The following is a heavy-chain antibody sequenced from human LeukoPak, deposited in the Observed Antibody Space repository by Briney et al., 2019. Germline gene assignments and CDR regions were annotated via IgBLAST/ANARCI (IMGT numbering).Heavy chain of an antibody. CDR3: ARRVALYGSGPYYYYYYGMDV. CDR1: GFTFSSYA. Sequence: GSLRLSCAASGFTFSSYAMSWVRQAPGKGLEWIGSIYYSGSTYYNPSLKSRVTISVDTSKNQFSLKLSSVTAADTAVYYCARRVALYGSGPYYYYYYGMDVWGQGTTVTVSS. J-gene: IGHJ6*02. D-gene: IGHD3-10*01. CDR2: IYYSGST. V-gene: IGHV4-39*01.